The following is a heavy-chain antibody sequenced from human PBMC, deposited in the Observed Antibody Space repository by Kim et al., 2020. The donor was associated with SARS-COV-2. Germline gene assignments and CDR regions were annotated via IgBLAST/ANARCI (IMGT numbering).Heavy chain of an antibody. CDR2: INAGNGNT. V-gene: IGHV1-3*01. CDR3: ARLTADYYYYGMDV. CDR1: GYTFTSYA. Sequence: ASVKVSCKASGYTFTSYAMHWVRQAPGQRLEWMGWINAGNGNTKYSQKFQGRVTITRDTSASTAYMELSSLRSEDTAVYYCARLTADYYYYGMDVWGQGTTVTVSS. J-gene: IGHJ6*02.